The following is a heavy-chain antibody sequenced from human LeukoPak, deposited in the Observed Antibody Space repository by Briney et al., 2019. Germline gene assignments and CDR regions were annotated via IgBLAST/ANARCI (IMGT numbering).Heavy chain of an antibody. CDR1: GGSISSYY. CDR2: IYASGNT. Sequence: PSETLSLTCTVSGGSISSYYGSWVRQPAGKGLEWIGRIYASGNTNYNPSLKGRVTMTVDTSKNQFSLNLSSVTAADTAVYYCARGRGTSCYYFDSWGQGTLVTVSS. J-gene: IGHJ4*02. D-gene: IGHD2-2*01. V-gene: IGHV4-4*07. CDR3: ARGRGTSCYYFDS.